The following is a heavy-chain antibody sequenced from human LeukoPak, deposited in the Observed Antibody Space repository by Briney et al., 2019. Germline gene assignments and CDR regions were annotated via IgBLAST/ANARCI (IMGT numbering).Heavy chain of an antibody. CDR3: ARRAGGYCSGGSCYYFDY. Sequence: GEPLKISCKASGYDFTNFWIGWVRQMPGKGLEWMGIIFPGDSDTRYSPSFLGRVTISADKSINTAYLQWTSLKASDTAMYYCARRAGGYCSGGSCYYFDYWGQGTLVTVSS. CDR1: GYDFTNFW. V-gene: IGHV5-51*01. J-gene: IGHJ4*02. CDR2: IFPGDSDT. D-gene: IGHD2-15*01.